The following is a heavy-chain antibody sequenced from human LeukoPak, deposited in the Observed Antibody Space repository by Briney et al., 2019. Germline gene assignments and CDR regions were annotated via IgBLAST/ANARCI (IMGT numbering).Heavy chain of an antibody. CDR2: ISSSSSYI. CDR1: GFTFSRCG. V-gene: IGHV3-21*01. D-gene: IGHD1-26*01. Sequence: GGSLRLSCAASGFTFSRCGMNWVRQAPGKGLEWVSSISSSSSYIYYADSVKGRFTISRDNAKNSLYLQMNSLRAEDTAVYYCARHLSGSYTFDYWGQGTLVTVSS. CDR3: ARHLSGSYTFDY. J-gene: IGHJ4*02.